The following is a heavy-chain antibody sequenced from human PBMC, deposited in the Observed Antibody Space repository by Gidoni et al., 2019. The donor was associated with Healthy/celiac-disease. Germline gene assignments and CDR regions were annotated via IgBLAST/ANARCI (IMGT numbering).Heavy chain of an antibody. Sequence: QVQLQESGPGLVKPSQTLSLTCPVSGGSISSGSYYWSWIRQPAGKGLEWIGRIYTSGSTNYNPSLKSRVTISVDTSKNQFSLKLSSVTAADTAVYYCARVNGGQFDPWGQGTLVTVSS. D-gene: IGHD2-8*01. V-gene: IGHV4-61*02. CDR3: ARVNGGQFDP. J-gene: IGHJ5*02. CDR1: GGSISSGSYY. CDR2: IYTSGST.